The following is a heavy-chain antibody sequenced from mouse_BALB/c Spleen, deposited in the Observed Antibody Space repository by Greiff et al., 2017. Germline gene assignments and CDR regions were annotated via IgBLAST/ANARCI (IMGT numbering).Heavy chain of an antibody. D-gene: IGHD2-14*01. CDR2: FYPGSGSI. J-gene: IGHJ2*01. Sequence: VQVVESGAELVKPGASVKLSCKASGYTFTEYIIHWVKQRSGQGLEWIGWFYPGSGSIKYNEKFKDKATLTADKSSSTVYMELSRLTSEDSAVYFCARHEEEVRRSPSYYFDYWGQGTTLIVSS. V-gene: IGHV1-62-2*01. CDR1: GYTFTEYI. CDR3: ARHEEEVRRSPSYYFDY.